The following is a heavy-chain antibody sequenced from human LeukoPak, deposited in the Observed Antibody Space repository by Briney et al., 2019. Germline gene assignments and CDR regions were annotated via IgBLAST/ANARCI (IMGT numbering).Heavy chain of an antibody. V-gene: IGHV3-53*01. CDR2: IYSGGST. Sequence: GGSLRLSCAASGFTFSSYSMSWVRQAPGKGLEWVSVIYSGGSTYYADSVKGRFAISRDNSKNTPYLQMNSLRAEDTAVYYCARGIRSSSSTFFYWGQGTLVTVSS. J-gene: IGHJ4*02. D-gene: IGHD6-6*01. CDR3: ARGIRSSSSTFFY. CDR1: GFTFSSYS.